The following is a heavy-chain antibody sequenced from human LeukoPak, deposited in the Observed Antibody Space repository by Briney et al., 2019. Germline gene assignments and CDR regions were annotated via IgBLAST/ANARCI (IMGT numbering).Heavy chain of an antibody. V-gene: IGHV3-30*18. CDR3: AKGGRERNGYFDY. CDR1: GFTFSSYG. Sequence: GGSLRLSCAASGFTFSSYGMHWVRQAPGKGLEWVAVISYDGSNKYYADSVKGRFTIYRDNSKNTLYLQMNSLRAEDTAVYYCAKGGRERNGYFDYWGQGTLVTVSS. D-gene: IGHD3-16*01. CDR2: ISYDGSNK. J-gene: IGHJ4*02.